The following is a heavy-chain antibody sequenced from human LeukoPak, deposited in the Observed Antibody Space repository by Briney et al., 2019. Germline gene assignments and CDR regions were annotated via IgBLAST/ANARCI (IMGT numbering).Heavy chain of an antibody. CDR2: ISYDGSNK. J-gene: IGHJ6*02. V-gene: IGHV3-30*04. CDR3: ASDRDNWNYDYYYGMDV. Sequence: GGSLRLSCAASGFTFSSYAMSWVRQAPGKGLEWVAVISYDGSNKYYADSVKGRFTISRDNSKNTLYLQMNSLRAEDTAVYYCASDRDNWNYDYYYGMDVWGQGTTVTVSS. CDR1: GFTFSSYA. D-gene: IGHD1-20*01.